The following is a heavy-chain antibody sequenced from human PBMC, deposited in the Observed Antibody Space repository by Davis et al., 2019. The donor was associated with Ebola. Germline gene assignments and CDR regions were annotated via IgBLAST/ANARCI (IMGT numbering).Heavy chain of an antibody. J-gene: IGHJ4*02. D-gene: IGHD2-15*01. V-gene: IGHV4-34*01. CDR2: INHSGST. CDR3: ARLGLGYCSGGSCYPKKYYFDY. CDR1: GGSFSGYY. Sequence: SEILSLTCAVYGGSFSGYYWSWIRQPPGKGLEWIGEINHSGSTNYNPSLKSRVTISVDTSKNQFSLKLSSVTAADTAVYYCARLGLGYCSGGSCYPKKYYFDYWGQGTLVTVSS.